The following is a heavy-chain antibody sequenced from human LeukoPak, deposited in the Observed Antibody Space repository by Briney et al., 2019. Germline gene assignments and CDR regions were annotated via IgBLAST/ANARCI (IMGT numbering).Heavy chain of an antibody. J-gene: IGHJ4*02. CDR1: GFTFSSYA. V-gene: IGHV3-23*01. Sequence: PGGSLSLSCAASGFTFSSYAMSWVRQTPGKGLEWVSAISGSGGSTYYADSVKGRFTISRDNSKNTLYLQMNSLRAEDTAVYYCAKELEDYYGPPDYWGQGTLVTVSS. D-gene: IGHD3-10*01. CDR2: ISGSGGST. CDR3: AKELEDYYGPPDY.